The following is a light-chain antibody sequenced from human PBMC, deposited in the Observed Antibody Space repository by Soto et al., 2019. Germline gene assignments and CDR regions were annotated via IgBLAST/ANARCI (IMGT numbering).Light chain of an antibody. CDR2: GAS. J-gene: IGKJ5*01. V-gene: IGKV3D-20*02. CDR1: QSVSTRY. Sequence: IVLTQAPRSLYFSAGERPTRSGRASQSVSTRYLAWYQQKPGQAPRLLIHGASSRATGIPDRFSGSGSGTDFTLTISRLEPEDFAVYYCQQRSNWPLITFGQGTRLEI. CDR3: QQRSNWPLIT.